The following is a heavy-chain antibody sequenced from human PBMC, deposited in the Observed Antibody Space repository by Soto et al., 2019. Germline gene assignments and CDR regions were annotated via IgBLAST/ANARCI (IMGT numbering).Heavy chain of an antibody. CDR1: GGSISDTNW. CDR2: IYHSGSP. J-gene: IGHJ4*02. V-gene: IGHV4-4*02. D-gene: IGHD5-12*01. Sequence: SETLSLTCAVSGGSISDTNWWTWVRQTPGKGLEWIGEIYHSGSPTYSPSLRGRATISVDKSNNQFSLRLSSVTAADTAVYYCARHYGDGYDYLDYWGQGTLVTVSS. CDR3: ARHYGDGYDYLDY.